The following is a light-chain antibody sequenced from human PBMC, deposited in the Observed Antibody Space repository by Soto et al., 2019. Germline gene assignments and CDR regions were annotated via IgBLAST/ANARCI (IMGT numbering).Light chain of an antibody. CDR2: DVS. CDR1: SSDVGGYNY. V-gene: IGLV2-14*03. Sequence: QSALTQPASVSGSPGQSITISCTGTSSDVGGYNYVSWYQHHPGKAPKLMIYDVSNRPSGVSSRFSGSKSGNTASLTISGLQAEDEADYYCSSYTTSSALEVVFGGGTKLTVL. J-gene: IGLJ2*01. CDR3: SSYTTSSALEVV.